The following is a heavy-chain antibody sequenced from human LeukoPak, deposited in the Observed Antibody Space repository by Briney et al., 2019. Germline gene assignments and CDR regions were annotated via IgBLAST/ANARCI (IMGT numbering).Heavy chain of an antibody. Sequence: SETLSLTCTVSGYSISSGYYWGWIRQPPGKGLEWIGSIYHSGSTYYNPSLKSRVTISVDTSKNQFSLKLSSVTAADTAVYYCARHRPVYCSGGSCYSGLRYWGQGTLVTVSS. D-gene: IGHD2-15*01. CDR2: IYHSGST. CDR3: ARHRPVYCSGGSCYSGLRY. J-gene: IGHJ4*02. CDR1: GYSISSGYY. V-gene: IGHV4-38-2*02.